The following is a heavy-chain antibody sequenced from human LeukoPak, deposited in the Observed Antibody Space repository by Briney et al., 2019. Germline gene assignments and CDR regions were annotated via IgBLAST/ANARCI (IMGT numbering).Heavy chain of an antibody. D-gene: IGHD1-26*01. V-gene: IGHV3-21*01. CDR1: GFTFSSYS. CDR2: IGSSSSHI. Sequence: GGSLRLSCAASGFTFSSYSMNWVRQAPGKGLEWVSSIGSSSSHIYYADSVKGRFTISRDNAKNSLYLQMNSLRAEDTAVYYCASQLVGATGLDYWGQGTLVTVSS. CDR3: ASQLVGATGLDY. J-gene: IGHJ4*02.